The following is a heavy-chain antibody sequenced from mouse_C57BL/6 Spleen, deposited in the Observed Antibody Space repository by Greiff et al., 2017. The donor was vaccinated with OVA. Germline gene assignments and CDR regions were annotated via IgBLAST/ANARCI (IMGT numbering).Heavy chain of an antibody. CDR2: IYPRSGNT. CDR1: GYTFTSYG. J-gene: IGHJ4*01. CDR3: ARNYGNYAYAMDY. Sequence: VQLQQSGAELARPGASVKLSCKASGYTFTSYGISWVKQRTGQGLEWIGEIYPRSGNTYYNEKFKGKATLTADKSSSTAYMELRSLTSEDSAVYFCARNYGNYAYAMDYWGQGTSVTVSS. D-gene: IGHD2-1*01. V-gene: IGHV1-81*01.